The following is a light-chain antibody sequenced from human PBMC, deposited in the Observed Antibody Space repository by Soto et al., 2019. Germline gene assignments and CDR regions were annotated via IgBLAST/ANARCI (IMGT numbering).Light chain of an antibody. V-gene: IGKV3-11*01. CDR2: DAS. CDR1: QSISSY. Sequence: EIVLTQSPATLSLSPGERATLSCRASQSISSYLAWYQQKPGQAPRLLIYDASNRATGIPARFSGSGSGTDFTLTISSLEPEDFAVYYCQQRRTWPLTFGVGTKVEIK. J-gene: IGKJ4*01. CDR3: QQRRTWPLT.